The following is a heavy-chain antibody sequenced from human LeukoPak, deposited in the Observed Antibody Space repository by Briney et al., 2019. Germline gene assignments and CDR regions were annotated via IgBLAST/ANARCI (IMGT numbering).Heavy chain of an antibody. CDR3: ARDYAGGSTAIDY. Sequence: GGSLRLSCAASGFTFSDYYMSWIRQAPGKGLEWVSYISSSGSTKYYADSVKGRLTISRDNAKNSLSLQMNSLRAEDTAMYYCARDYAGGSTAIDYWGQGTLVTVSS. CDR2: ISSSGSTK. V-gene: IGHV3-11*01. D-gene: IGHD5-12*01. J-gene: IGHJ4*02. CDR1: GFTFSDYY.